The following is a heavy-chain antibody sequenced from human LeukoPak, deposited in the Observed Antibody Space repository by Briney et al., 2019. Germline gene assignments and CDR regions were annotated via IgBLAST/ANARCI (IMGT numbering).Heavy chain of an antibody. CDR1: GFMFSSNT. CDR3: ATGGRRYYAD. J-gene: IGHJ4*02. V-gene: IGHV3-7*01. D-gene: IGHD2/OR15-2a*01. CDR2: IKEDGSEK. Sequence: GGSLRLSCVVSGFMFSSNTMTWVRQAPGKGLEWVANIKEDGSEKHYVDSVKGRSTISRDNAKNSQYLQMNSLRAEDTAVYYCATGGRRYYADWGQGTLVTVSS.